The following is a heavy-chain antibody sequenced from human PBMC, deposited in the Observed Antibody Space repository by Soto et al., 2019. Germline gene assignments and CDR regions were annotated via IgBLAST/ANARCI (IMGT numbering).Heavy chain of an antibody. Sequence: FSSYAMSWVRQAPGKGLERVSVISGSGGSTYYADSVKGRFTISRDNSKNTLYLQMNSLRAEDTAVYYCAKRGSGSYYDYWGQGPLVTVSS. D-gene: IGHD3-10*01. V-gene: IGHV3-23*01. J-gene: IGHJ4*02. CDR1: FSSYA. CDR3: AKRGSGSYYDY. CDR2: ISGSGGST.